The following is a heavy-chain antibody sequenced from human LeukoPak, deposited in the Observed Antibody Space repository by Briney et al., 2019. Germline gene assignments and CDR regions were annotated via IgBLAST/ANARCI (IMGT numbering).Heavy chain of an antibody. J-gene: IGHJ6*02. CDR1: GFTFSRYG. Sequence: EPSRSLRLSCAASGFTFSRYGIHWVRQAPGKGLEWVAVLSHDGSNNYYADSVKGRFTISRDNSKNTLYLQMISLRAEDTAVYYCAKDTCSGGSCYYYYGMDVWGQGTTVTVSS. D-gene: IGHD2-15*01. CDR3: AKDTCSGGSCYYYYGMDV. CDR2: LSHDGSNN. V-gene: IGHV3-30*18.